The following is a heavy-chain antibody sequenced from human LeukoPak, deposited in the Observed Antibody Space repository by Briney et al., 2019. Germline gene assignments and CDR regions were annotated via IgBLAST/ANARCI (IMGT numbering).Heavy chain of an antibody. CDR1: GYTFTSYG. CDR2: IIPNSGGT. D-gene: IGHD6-13*01. CDR3: ARGGAAPEGYWFFDL. Sequence: GASVKVSCKASGYTFTSYGISWVRQAPGQGLEWMGWIIPNSGGTNYAQKFQGRVTMTRDTSISTAYMDLSRLRSDDTAVYYCARGGAAPEGYWFFDLWGRGTLVTVSS. J-gene: IGHJ2*01. V-gene: IGHV1-2*02.